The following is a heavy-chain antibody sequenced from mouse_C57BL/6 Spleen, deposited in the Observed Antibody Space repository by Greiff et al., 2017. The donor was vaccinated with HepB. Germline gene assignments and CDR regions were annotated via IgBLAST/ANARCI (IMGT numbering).Heavy chain of an antibody. CDR1: GYTFTDYY. D-gene: IGHD1-1*01. Sequence: VQLQQSGAELVRPGASVKLSCKASGYTFTDYYINWVKQRPGQGLEWIARIYPGSGNTYYKEKFKGKATLTAEKSSSTAYMQLSSLTSEDSAVYFCASPNLLLPHYYAMDYWGQGTSVTVSS. V-gene: IGHV1-76*01. CDR2: IYPGSGNT. J-gene: IGHJ4*01. CDR3: ASPNLLLPHYYAMDY.